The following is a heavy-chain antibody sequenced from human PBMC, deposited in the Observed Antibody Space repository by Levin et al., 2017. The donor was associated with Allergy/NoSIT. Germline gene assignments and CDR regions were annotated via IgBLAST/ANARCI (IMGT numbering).Heavy chain of an antibody. CDR3: ARGGGSRLDY. CDR2: ISGSGDST. D-gene: IGHD2-21*01. Sequence: AGGSLRLSCAASGFTFSNYAMSWVRQAPGKGLEWVSVISGSGDSTYYADSVKGRFTISRDKPKNTVNLQMNSLRAEDTALYFCARGGGSRLDYWAQGTPVTVSS. V-gene: IGHV3-23*01. J-gene: IGHJ4*02. CDR1: GFTFSNYA.